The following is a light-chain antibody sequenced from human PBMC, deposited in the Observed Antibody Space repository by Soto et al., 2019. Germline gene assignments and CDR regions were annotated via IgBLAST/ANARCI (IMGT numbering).Light chain of an antibody. CDR3: QAYSRYPYT. V-gene: IGKV1-5*03. J-gene: IGKJ2*01. Sequence: DIQMTQSPSTLSVSVGDRVTITCRASQSFSTWLAWYQQKPGKAPKLLIYRTSSLKNGVPSRISSSESGTEFTLTIPSLQPDDLATYYCQAYSRYPYTFGQGTKLEIK. CDR1: QSFSTW. CDR2: RTS.